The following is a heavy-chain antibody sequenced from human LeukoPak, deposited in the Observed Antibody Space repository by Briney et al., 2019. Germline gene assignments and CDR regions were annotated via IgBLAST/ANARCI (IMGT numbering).Heavy chain of an antibody. CDR1: GFTFSSYA. Sequence: PGRSLRLSCAASGFTFSSYAMSWVRQAPGKGLEWVSAISGSGGSTYYADSVKGRFTISRDNSKNTLYLQMNSLRAEDTAVYYCAKSWGSYQEYDAFDIWGQGTMVTVSS. D-gene: IGHD1-26*01. J-gene: IGHJ3*02. CDR3: AKSWGSYQEYDAFDI. CDR2: ISGSGGST. V-gene: IGHV3-23*01.